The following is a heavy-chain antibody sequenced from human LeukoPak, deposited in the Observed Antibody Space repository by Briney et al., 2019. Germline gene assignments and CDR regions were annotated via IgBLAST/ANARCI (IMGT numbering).Heavy chain of an antibody. V-gene: IGHV4-34*01. CDR2: INHSGST. Sequence: SETLSLTCAVYGGSFSGYYWSWIRQPPGKGLEWIGEINHSGSTNYNPSLKSRVTISVDTSKNQFSLKLSSVTAADTAVYYCAKQWEEVSGIKNLDNWAQGTRATVPS. J-gene: IGHJ4*02. CDR1: GGSFSGYY. CDR3: AKQWEEVSGIKNLDN. D-gene: IGHD3-10*01.